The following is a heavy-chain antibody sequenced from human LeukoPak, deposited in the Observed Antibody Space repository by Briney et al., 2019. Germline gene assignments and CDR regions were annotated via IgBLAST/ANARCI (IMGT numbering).Heavy chain of an antibody. CDR3: ARDQGALITLYGMDV. J-gene: IGHJ6*02. Sequence: ASVKVSCKASGYTFTSYGISWVRRAPGQGLEWMGWISAYNGNTNYAQKLQGRVTMTTDTSTSTAYMELRSLRSDDTAVYYCARDQGALITLYGMDVWGQGTTVTVSS. CDR1: GYTFTSYG. V-gene: IGHV1-18*01. CDR2: ISAYNGNT. D-gene: IGHD5-24*01.